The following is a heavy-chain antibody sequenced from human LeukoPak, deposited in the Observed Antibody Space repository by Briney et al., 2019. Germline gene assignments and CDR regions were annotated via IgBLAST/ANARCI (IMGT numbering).Heavy chain of an antibody. V-gene: IGHV3-7*01. D-gene: IGHD6-6*01. J-gene: IGHJ6*03. Sequence: GGSLRLSCAASGFTFSSYWMSWVRQAPGKGLEWEANIKQDGSEKYYVDSVKGRFTISRDNAKNSLYLQMNSLRAEDTAVYYCASSIAARPTYYYMDVWGKGTTVTVSS. CDR2: IKQDGSEK. CDR1: GFTFSSYW. CDR3: ASSIAARPTYYYMDV.